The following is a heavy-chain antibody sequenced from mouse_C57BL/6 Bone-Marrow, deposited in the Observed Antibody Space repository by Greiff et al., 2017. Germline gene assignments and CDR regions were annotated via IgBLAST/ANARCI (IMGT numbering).Heavy chain of an antibody. D-gene: IGHD1-1*01. CDR3: ARRYGIDSFAY. V-gene: IGHV1-61*01. CDR1: GYTFTSYW. Sequence: VQLQQPGAELVRPGASVKLSCKASGYTFTSYWMDWVKQRPGQGLEWIGNIYPCDSETHYNQKFKDNATLTVDKSSITAYMQLSSLTSEDSSVYTWARRYGIDSFAYWGQGTLVTVSA. J-gene: IGHJ3*01. CDR2: IYPCDSET.